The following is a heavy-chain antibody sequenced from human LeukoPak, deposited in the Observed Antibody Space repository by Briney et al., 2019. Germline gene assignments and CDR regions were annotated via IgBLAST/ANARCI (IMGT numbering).Heavy chain of an antibody. CDR3: ARGSTYSSGWYTGFDY. V-gene: IGHV3-15*01. D-gene: IGHD6-19*01. CDR2: IKSKTNGGTT. CDR1: GFTFSNAW. Sequence: GGSLRLSCAASGFTFSNAWMSWVRQAPGKGLEWVGRIKSKTNGGTTDYAAPVKGRFTISRDNAKKSVYLQMNSLRAEDTAVYYCARGSTYSSGWYTGFDYWGQGTLVTVSS. J-gene: IGHJ4*02.